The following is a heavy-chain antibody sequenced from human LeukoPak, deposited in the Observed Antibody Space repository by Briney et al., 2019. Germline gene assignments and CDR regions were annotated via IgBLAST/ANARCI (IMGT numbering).Heavy chain of an antibody. D-gene: IGHD2-2*01. J-gene: IGHJ5*02. CDR2: IRSNPDGGTT. Sequence: GGSLRLSCAASGFTFSNAWMSWVRQVPGKGLEWVGRIRSNPDGGTTDYATPVKGRFTMSRDDSKYTLYLQMNSLKTEDTAVSYCTTELAGYCSSTSCYLGVDRFDPWGQETLVTVSS. V-gene: IGHV3-15*01. CDR3: TTELAGYCSSTSCYLGVDRFDP. CDR1: GFTFSNAW.